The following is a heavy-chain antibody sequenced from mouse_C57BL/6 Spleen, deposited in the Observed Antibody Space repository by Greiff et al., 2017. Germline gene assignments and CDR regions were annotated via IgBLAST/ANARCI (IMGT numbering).Heavy chain of an antibody. Sequence: EVQLQQSGAELVRPGASVKLSCTASGFNIKDDYMHWVKQRPEQGLEWIGWIDPENGDTEYASKFQGKATITADTSSNTAYLQLSSLTSEDTAVYYCTADDYDDGGYYYAMDYWGQGTSVTVSS. D-gene: IGHD2-4*01. CDR3: TADDYDDGGYYYAMDY. CDR2: IDPENGDT. V-gene: IGHV14-4*01. CDR1: GFNIKDDY. J-gene: IGHJ4*01.